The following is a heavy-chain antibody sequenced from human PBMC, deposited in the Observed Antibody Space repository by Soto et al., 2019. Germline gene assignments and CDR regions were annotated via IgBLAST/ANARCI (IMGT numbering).Heavy chain of an antibody. Sequence: NPSETLSLTCTVSGGSISSYYWSWIRQPPGKGLEWIGYIYYSGSTNYNPSLKSRVTISVDTSKNQFSLKLSSVTAADTAVYYCASGVQIYYYGMDVWGQGTTVTVSS. CDR2: IYYSGST. CDR3: ASGVQIYYYGMDV. CDR1: GGSISSYY. V-gene: IGHV4-59*01. J-gene: IGHJ6*02. D-gene: IGHD3-3*01.